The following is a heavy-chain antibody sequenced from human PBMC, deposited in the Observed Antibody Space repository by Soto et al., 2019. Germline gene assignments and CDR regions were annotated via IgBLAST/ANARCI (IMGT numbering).Heavy chain of an antibody. CDR2: MTSKAHSHAT. CDR1: GFTFSDSG. V-gene: IGHV3-73*01. Sequence: EVQLVESGGGLVQPGGSPKLSCAASGFTFSDSGVHWVRQASGKGLEWVGHMTSKAHSHATIYAASVKGRFTISRDDSQNTAYLHMNSLKSDDTAMYYCRAEDTGLSVDSWGLGILVTVSS. J-gene: IGHJ4*02. CDR3: RAEDTGLSVDS.